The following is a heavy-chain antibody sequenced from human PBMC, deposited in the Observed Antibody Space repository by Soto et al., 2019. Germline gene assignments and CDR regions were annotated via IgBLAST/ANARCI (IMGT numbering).Heavy chain of an antibody. V-gene: IGHV4-30-2*01. CDR1: GGSITIGGYC. CDR3: ARVWFGESSWFDP. Sequence: QLQLQESGSGLVKPSQTLSLTCTVSGGSITIGGYCWSWIRQPPGQGLEWIGYICHSGNTYYNPSLKSRVTTARDRSKNQVSLNLSSVTAADTAVYYCARVWFGESSWFDPWGQGTLVTVSS. D-gene: IGHD3-10*01. CDR2: ICHSGNT. J-gene: IGHJ5*02.